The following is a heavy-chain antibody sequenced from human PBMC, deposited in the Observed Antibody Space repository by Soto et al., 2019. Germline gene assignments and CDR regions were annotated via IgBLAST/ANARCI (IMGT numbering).Heavy chain of an antibody. V-gene: IGHV3-21*01. CDR2: ISSSSSYI. CDR1: GFPFSSYS. Sequence: GGSLRLSCAASGFPFSSYSMNWVRQAPGKGLEWVSSISSSSSYIYYADSVKGRFTISRDNAKNSLYLQMNSLRAEDTAVYYCARINCSSTSCYAFYYYYYGMDVWGQGTTVTVSS. CDR3: ARINCSSTSCYAFYYYYYGMDV. D-gene: IGHD2-2*01. J-gene: IGHJ6*02.